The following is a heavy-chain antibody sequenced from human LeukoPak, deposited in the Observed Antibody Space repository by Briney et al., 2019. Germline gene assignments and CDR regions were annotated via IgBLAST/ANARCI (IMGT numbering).Heavy chain of an antibody. V-gene: IGHV3-7*03. CDR1: GFTFSSYA. Sequence: GVLRLSCAASGFTFSSYAMSWVRQAPGKGLGWVASLNLDGSDKYYVDSVKGRFTISRDNAKNSLYLQMDSLRVEDTAVYYCAKGKRYPDYWGQGTLVTVSS. CDR3: AKGKRYPDY. D-gene: IGHD1-1*01. J-gene: IGHJ4*02. CDR2: LNLDGSDK.